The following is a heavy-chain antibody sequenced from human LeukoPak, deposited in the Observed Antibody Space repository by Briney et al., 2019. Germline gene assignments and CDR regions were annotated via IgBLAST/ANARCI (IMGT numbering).Heavy chain of an antibody. CDR3: ARDADGVPYAMAV. D-gene: IGHD3-10*01. CDR2: IIPLFGTP. V-gene: IGHV1-69*13. J-gene: IGHJ6*04. CDR1: GGIFRSYV. Sequence: SVKVSCKASGGIFRSYVFSWVRQAPGQVLEWMGMIIPLFGTPNYAQKFQGRVTITADESTSTAYMELSSLRPEDTAIYYCARDADGVPYAMAVWGKGTTVTVSS.